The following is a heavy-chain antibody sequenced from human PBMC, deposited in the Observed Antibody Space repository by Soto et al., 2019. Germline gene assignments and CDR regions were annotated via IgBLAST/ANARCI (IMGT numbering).Heavy chain of an antibody. CDR1: GGSISSSFW. CDR2: IYHGGST. D-gene: IGHD3-10*01. J-gene: IGHJ4*02. CDR3: ATSMTGHPSGTYDDFDY. V-gene: IGHV4-4*02. Sequence: PSETLSLTCAVSGGSISSSFWWTWVRQPPGKGLEWIGEIYHGGSTDYNPSLKNRVTISVDKSQNQFSLKLTSVTAADTAVYFCATSMTGHPSGTYDDFDYWGQGILVTVSS.